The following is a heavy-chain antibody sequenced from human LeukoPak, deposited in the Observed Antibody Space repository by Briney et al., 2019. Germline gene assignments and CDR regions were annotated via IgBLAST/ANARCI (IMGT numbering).Heavy chain of an antibody. J-gene: IGHJ6*02. V-gene: IGHV3-23*01. CDR3: AKGSGLCYYYGMDV. CDR1: GFTFSSYA. D-gene: IGHD2-15*01. Sequence: GGSLRLSCAASGFTFSSYAMSWVRQAPGKGLEWVSAISGSGGSTYYADSVKGRFTISRDNSKNTLYLQMNSLRAEDTAVYYCAKGSGLCYYYGMDVWGQGTTVTVSS. CDR2: ISGSGGST.